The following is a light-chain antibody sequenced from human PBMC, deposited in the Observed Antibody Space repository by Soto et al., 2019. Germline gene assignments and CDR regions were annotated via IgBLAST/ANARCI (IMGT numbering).Light chain of an antibody. CDR1: STDVGSYNY. V-gene: IGLV2-14*01. Sequence: QSALTQPASVSGSPGQSITISCTGTSTDVGSYNYVSWYQQHPGKAPKLMIYDVSNRPSGVSNRFSGSKSGNTASLTISGLQAEDEADYYCSSYTSTGTKKVFAGGTKLTVL. CDR3: SSYTSTGTKKV. J-gene: IGLJ2*01. CDR2: DVS.